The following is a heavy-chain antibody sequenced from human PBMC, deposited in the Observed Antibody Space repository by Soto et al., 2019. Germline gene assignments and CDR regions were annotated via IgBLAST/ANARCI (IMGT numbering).Heavy chain of an antibody. D-gene: IGHD5-18*01. CDR1: GGTFSSYA. CDR2: IIPIFGTA. Sequence: ASVKVSCKASGGTFSSYAISWVRQAPGQGLEWMGGIIPIFGTANYAQKFQGRVTITADESTSTVYMELSSLRSEDTAVFYFVRGVDTAMVGGGYNWFDPWGQGTLVTVSS. V-gene: IGHV1-69*13. CDR3: VRGVDTAMVGGGYNWFDP. J-gene: IGHJ5*02.